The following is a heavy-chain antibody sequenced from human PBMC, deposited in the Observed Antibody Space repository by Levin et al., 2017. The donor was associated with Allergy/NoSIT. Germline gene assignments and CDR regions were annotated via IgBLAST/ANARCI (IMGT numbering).Heavy chain of an antibody. CDR3: AKIDSSGYFYPPGY. Sequence: LSLTCAASGFTFSSYAMSWVRQAPGKGLEWVSAISGSGGRTDYADSVKGRFTISRDNSKNTLYLQMDSQRAEDTAVYYCAKIDSSGYFYPPGYWGQGTLVSVSS. CDR1: GFTFSSYA. D-gene: IGHD3-22*01. J-gene: IGHJ4*02. V-gene: IGHV3-23*01. CDR2: ISGSGGRT.